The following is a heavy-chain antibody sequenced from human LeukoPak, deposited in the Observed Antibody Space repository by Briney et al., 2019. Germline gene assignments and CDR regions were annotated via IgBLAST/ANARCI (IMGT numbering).Heavy chain of an antibody. J-gene: IGHJ6*02. CDR1: GGSISSYY. CDR2: IYYSGST. D-gene: IGHD6-6*01. V-gene: IGHV4-59*01. Sequence: SETLSLTCTVSGGSISSYYWSWIRQPPGKGLEWIGYIYYSGSTNYNPSLKSRVAISVDTSKNQFSLKLSSVTAADTAVYYCARSEYSSSFGYYYGMDVWGQGATVTVSS. CDR3: ARSEYSSSFGYYYGMDV.